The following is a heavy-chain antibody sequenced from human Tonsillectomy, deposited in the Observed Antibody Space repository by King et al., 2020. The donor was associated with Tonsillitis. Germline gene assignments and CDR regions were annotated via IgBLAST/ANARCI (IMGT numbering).Heavy chain of an antibody. D-gene: IGHD2-8*01. CDR1: GFTFSNYW. J-gene: IGHJ5*02. Sequence: VQLVESGGGLVQPGGSLRLSCAASGFTFSNYWVTWVRQSPGKGLEWVANLRPEGSEENYADSVRGRFTISSENTENSPHLQMTSLGDEDTAVYYCVRGCHWFDHWGQGALVTVSS. CDR2: LRPEGSEE. V-gene: IGHV3-7*03. CDR3: VRGCHWFDH.